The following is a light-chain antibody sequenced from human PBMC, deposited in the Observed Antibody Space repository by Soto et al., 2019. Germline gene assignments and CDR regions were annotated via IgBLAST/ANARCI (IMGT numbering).Light chain of an antibody. CDR2: DAS. V-gene: IGKV3-15*01. J-gene: IGKJ4*01. CDR3: QQYDRWPVT. CDR1: QSVTTN. Sequence: EVVMTQSPPTLSLSPGERATFSYRASQSVTTNLAWYQHKPGQSPRLLISDASTGASGIPPRFSGSGSGTEFTLTIDRLQSADFAVYYCQQYDRWPVTFGGGTKVDIK.